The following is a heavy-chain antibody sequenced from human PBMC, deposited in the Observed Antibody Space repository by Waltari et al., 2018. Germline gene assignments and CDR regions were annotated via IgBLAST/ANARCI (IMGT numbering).Heavy chain of an antibody. J-gene: IGHJ6*02. CDR1: EYTFTSSY. Sequence: QVQLVQSGAEVKKPGASVKISCKTSEYTFTSSYIHWVRQAPGQGLEWMGKINPSGVSTIDAQKCQGRVTMTRDTSTSTVYMELSSLRSEDTAVYYCALDTGALWMDVWGQGTTVTVSS. CDR2: INPSGVST. CDR3: ALDTGALWMDV. D-gene: IGHD2-21*01. V-gene: IGHV1-46*01.